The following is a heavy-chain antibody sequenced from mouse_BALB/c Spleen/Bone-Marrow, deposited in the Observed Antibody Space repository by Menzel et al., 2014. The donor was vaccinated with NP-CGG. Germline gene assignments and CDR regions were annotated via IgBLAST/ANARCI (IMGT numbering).Heavy chain of an antibody. V-gene: IGHV3-8*02. Sequence: EVKLEESGPSLVKPSQPLSLPCSVTGDSITSGYWNWIRKFPGNKLEYMGYISYSGNTYYNPSLKSRISITRDTSKNQYYLQLNSVTTEDTATYYCATYDGYCFDYWGQGTTLTVSS. J-gene: IGHJ2*01. CDR1: GDSITSGY. CDR2: ISYSGNT. CDR3: ATYDGYCFDY. D-gene: IGHD2-3*01.